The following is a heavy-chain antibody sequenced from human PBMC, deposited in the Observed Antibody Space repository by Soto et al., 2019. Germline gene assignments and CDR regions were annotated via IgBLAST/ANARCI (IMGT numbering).Heavy chain of an antibody. CDR2: INPISGTT. CDR3: ARDGPAAGPAALDY. V-gene: IGHV1-2*04. J-gene: IGHJ4*02. CDR1: GGTFSSYT. D-gene: IGHD2-2*01. Sequence: ASVKVSCKASGGTFSSYTISRVRQAPGQGLEWMGGINPISGTTNYAQKFQGWVTMTRDTSTSTAYMELSRLRSDDTAVYYCARDGPAAGPAALDYWGQGTLVTVSS.